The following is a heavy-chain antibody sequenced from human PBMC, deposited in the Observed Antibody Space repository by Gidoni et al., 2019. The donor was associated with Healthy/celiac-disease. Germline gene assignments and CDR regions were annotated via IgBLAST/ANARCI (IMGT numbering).Heavy chain of an antibody. Sequence: EVQLVESGGGLVQPGGSLRLSCASPGFTFSSYSMNWVRQAPGKGLEGVSYISSSSSTIYYADSVKGRFTISRDNAKNSLYLQMNSLRDEDTAVYYCAREGQQGVVITLWGQGTLVTVSS. D-gene: IGHD3-3*01. CDR2: ISSSSSTI. V-gene: IGHV3-48*02. CDR3: AREGQQGVVITL. CDR1: GFTFSSYS. J-gene: IGHJ4*02.